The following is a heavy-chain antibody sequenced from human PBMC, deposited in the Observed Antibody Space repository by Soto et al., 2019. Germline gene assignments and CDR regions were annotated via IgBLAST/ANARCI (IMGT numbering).Heavy chain of an antibody. Sequence: QVQLQESGPGLVKPSETLSLTCTVSGGSISSYYWSWIRQPPGKGLEWIGYIYYSGSTNYNPSLKSRVIISVDTSKNQFSLKLSSVTAADTAVYYCARAKSAWFDPWGQGTLVTVSS. J-gene: IGHJ5*02. CDR3: ARAKSAWFDP. CDR1: GGSISSYY. D-gene: IGHD3-3*01. CDR2: IYYSGST. V-gene: IGHV4-59*01.